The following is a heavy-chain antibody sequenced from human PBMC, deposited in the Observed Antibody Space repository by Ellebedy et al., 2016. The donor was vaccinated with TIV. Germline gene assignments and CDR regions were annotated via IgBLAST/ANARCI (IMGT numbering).Heavy chain of an antibody. CDR1: GFTFEDYA. D-gene: IGHD6-13*01. J-gene: IGHJ6*02. CDR2: ITWNSGRI. V-gene: IGHV3-9*01. CDR3: TKQEQLVRDNYYYGMDV. Sequence: PGGSLRLSCAASGFTFEDYAMHWVRHAPGKGLEWVSGITWNSGRIGYADSVKGRFIISRDNAKNSLYLQMNSLRAEDTALYYCTKQEQLVRDNYYYGMDVWGQGTTVTVSS.